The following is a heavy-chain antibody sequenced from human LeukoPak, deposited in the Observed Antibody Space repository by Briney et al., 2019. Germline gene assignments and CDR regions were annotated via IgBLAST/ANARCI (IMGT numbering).Heavy chain of an antibody. CDR2: IIPILGIA. CDR3: AGFLDP. V-gene: IGHV1-69*04. J-gene: IGHJ5*02. CDR1: GYTFTSYG. Sequence: SVKVSCKASGYTFTSYGISWVRQAPGQGLEWMGRIIPILGIANYAQKFQGRFTITADKSTSTTYMELSSLRSEDTAVYYCAGFLDPWGQGTLVTVSS.